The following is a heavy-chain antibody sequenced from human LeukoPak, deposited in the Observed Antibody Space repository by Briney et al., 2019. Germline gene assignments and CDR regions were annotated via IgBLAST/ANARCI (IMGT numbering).Heavy chain of an antibody. CDR3: ASGYCSRASCQEWFGP. J-gene: IGHJ5*02. CDR1: GYSFTTYW. CDR2: ISPGDSNT. V-gene: IGHV5-51*01. D-gene: IGHD2-2*03. Sequence: GESLKISCKGSGYSFTTYWIGWVRQMPGKGLEWMGIISPGDSNTRYSPSFQGQVTISADKSIRTTYLQWSSLKASDTAMYYCASGYCSRASCQEWFGPWGQGTLVTVSS.